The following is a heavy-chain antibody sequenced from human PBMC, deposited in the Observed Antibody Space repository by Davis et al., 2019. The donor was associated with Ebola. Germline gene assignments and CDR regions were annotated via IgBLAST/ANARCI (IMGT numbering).Heavy chain of an antibody. CDR2: IYYSGST. V-gene: IGHV4-39*01. CDR3: VAVAVYGMDV. CDR1: GGSISSSSYY. J-gene: IGHJ6*02. Sequence: MPSETLSLTCTVSGGSISSSSYYWGWIRQPPGKGLEWIGSIYYSGSTYYNPSLKSRVTISVDTSKNQFSLKLSSVTAADTAVYYCVAVAVYGMDVWGQGTTVTVSS. D-gene: IGHD6-19*01.